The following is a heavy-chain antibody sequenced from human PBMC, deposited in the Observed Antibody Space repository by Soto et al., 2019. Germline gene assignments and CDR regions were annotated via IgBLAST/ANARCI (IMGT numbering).Heavy chain of an antibody. J-gene: IGHJ5*01. V-gene: IGHV3-23*01. CDR3: VKGGWLDF. D-gene: IGHD3-16*01. Sequence: PGGSLTLSCAASGFPLSSFEMSWVRQAPGRGLEWVSFISDDSSRTYYADAVKGRFTISRDNSKHTLYLQMNSLTAEDTAVYACVKGGWLDFWGQGTLVTVSS. CDR1: GFPLSSFE. CDR2: ISDDSSRT.